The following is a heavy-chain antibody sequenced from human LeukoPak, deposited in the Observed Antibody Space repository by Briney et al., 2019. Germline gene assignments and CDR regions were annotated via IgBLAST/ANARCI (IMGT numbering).Heavy chain of an antibody. CDR2: IYYSGST. D-gene: IGHD3-9*01. V-gene: IGHV4-34*11. Sequence: SETLSLTCAVYGGSFSGYYWSWIRQPPGKGLEWIGYIYYSGSTNYNPSLKSRVTMSVDTSKNQFSLKLSSVTAADTAVYYCARTTLLNFDWSPDAFDIWGQGTMVTVSS. J-gene: IGHJ3*02. CDR3: ARTTLLNFDWSPDAFDI. CDR1: GGSFSGYY.